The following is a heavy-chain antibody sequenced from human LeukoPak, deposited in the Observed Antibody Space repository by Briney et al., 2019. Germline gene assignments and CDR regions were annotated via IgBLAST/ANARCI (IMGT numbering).Heavy chain of an antibody. D-gene: IGHD2-2*02. CDR3: ARDIWGCSSTSCYTPSPYYYYYMDD. CDR2: IYYSGST. V-gene: IGHV4-59*01. CDR1: GGSFTGYY. Sequence: SETLSLTCGVHGGSFTGYYRSWLRQPPGKGLEWLGYIYYSGSTNYNPSLKSRVTISVDTSKNQFSLKLSSVTAADTAVYYCARDIWGCSSTSCYTPSPYYYYYMDDWGKGTTVTVYS. J-gene: IGHJ6*03.